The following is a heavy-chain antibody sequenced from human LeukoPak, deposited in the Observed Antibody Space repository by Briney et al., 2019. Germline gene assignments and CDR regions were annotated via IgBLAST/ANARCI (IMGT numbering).Heavy chain of an antibody. CDR2: ISWNSGSI. CDR3: ASIASRDAFDI. Sequence: GGSLRLSSAASGFTFDDYAMHWVRQAPGKGLEWVSGISWNSGSIGYADSVRGRFTISRDNAKNSLYLQMNSLRAEDMALYYCASIASRDAFDIWGQGTMVTVSS. J-gene: IGHJ3*02. CDR1: GFTFDDYA. V-gene: IGHV3-9*03. D-gene: IGHD6-13*01.